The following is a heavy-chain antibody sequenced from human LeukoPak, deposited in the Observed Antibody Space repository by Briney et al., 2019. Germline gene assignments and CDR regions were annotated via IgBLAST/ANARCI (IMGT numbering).Heavy chain of an antibody. CDR1: GFTFSSYG. J-gene: IGHJ4*02. CDR3: ARGGYSYDY. CDR2: IRYDGSNK. D-gene: IGHD3-10*01. V-gene: IGHV3-30*02. Sequence: GGSLRLSCASSGFTFSSYGMHWVRQAPGKGLEWVTFIRYDGSNKYYADSVKGRFTISRDNSKNTLYLQMNSLRPEDTAVYYCARGGYSYDYWGQGTLVTVSS.